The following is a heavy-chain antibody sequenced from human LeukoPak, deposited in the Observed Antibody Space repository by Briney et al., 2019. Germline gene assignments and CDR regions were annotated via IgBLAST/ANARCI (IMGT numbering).Heavy chain of an antibody. J-gene: IGHJ3*02. CDR3: ARDSPLHDAFDI. CDR2: ISSSSSYI. CDR1: GFTFSSYS. D-gene: IGHD2-15*01. V-gene: IGHV3-21*01. Sequence: GGSLRLSCAASGFTFSSYSMNWVRQAPGKGLEWVSSISSSSSYIYYADSVKGRFTISRDNAKNSLYLQMNSPRAEDTAVYYCARDSPLHDAFDIWGQGTMVTVSS.